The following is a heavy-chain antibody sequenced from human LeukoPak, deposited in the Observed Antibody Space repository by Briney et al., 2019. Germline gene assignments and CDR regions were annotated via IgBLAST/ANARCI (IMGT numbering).Heavy chain of an antibody. Sequence: GGSLRLSCAASGFTFRSYWMAWVRQAPGKGLEWVANIKEDESAKHQADSVKGRFTISRDNAQNSVYLQMSSLRGEDTAVYYCARDVGGSLDYWGQGTLVTVSS. J-gene: IGHJ4*02. CDR3: ARDVGGSLDY. CDR1: GFTFRSYW. D-gene: IGHD1-26*01. V-gene: IGHV3-7*01. CDR2: IKEDESAK.